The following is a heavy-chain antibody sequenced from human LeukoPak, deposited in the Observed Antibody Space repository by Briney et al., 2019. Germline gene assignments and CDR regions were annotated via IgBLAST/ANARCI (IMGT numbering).Heavy chain of an antibody. CDR3: ARGWNIVVVPAGAYESYFDY. CDR2: IIPIFGTA. J-gene: IGHJ4*02. D-gene: IGHD2-2*01. CDR1: GGTFSSYA. Sequence: SVKVSCTASGGTFSSYAISWVRQAPGQGLEWMGGIIPIFGTANYAQKFQGRVTITADESTSTAYMELSSLRSEDTAVYYCARGWNIVVVPAGAYESYFDYWGQGTLVTVSS. V-gene: IGHV1-69*13.